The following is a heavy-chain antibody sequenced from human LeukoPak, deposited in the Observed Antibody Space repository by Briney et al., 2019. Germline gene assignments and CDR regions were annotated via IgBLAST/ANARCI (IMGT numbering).Heavy chain of an antibody. Sequence: GESLSLSCATSGGTFGDYAVSWVRQAPGKGPEWLGLITSKPYGGTAEYAASVKGRFTISRDDSKSLAYLQMNSLKTEDTAMYYCSRDREAAAGINALDIWGQGTIVSVSS. CDR2: ITSKPYGGTA. V-gene: IGHV3-49*04. CDR3: SRDREAAAGINALDI. CDR1: GGTFGDYA. J-gene: IGHJ3*02. D-gene: IGHD6-13*01.